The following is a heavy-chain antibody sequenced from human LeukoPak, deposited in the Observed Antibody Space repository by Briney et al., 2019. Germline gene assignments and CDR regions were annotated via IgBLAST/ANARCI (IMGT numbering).Heavy chain of an antibody. CDR3: ARVVGATQFGYYYYYMDV. CDR2: IKQDGSEK. J-gene: IGHJ6*03. CDR1: GFTFSSYS. Sequence: GGSLRLSCAASGFTFSSYSMNWVRQAPGKGLEWVANIKQDGSEKYYVDSVKGRFTISRDNAKNSLFLQLNSLRAEDTAVYYCARVVGATQFGYYYYYMDVWGKGATVTVSS. D-gene: IGHD1-26*01. V-gene: IGHV3-7*01.